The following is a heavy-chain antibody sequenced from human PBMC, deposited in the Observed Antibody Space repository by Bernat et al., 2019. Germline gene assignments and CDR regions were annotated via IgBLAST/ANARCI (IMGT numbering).Heavy chain of an antibody. D-gene: IGHD2-8*01. V-gene: IGHV1-18*04. CDR3: ARSAESLVYGTPFDY. J-gene: IGHJ4*02. Sequence: QVQLVQSGAEVKKPGASVKVSCKASGYTFISYGISWVRQAPGQGLEWMGWISAYNGNTNYAQKVQGRVTMTTETSTSTAYMELRSLRSDDTAVYYCARSAESLVYGTPFDYWGQGTLVTVSS. CDR1: GYTFISYG. CDR2: ISAYNGNT.